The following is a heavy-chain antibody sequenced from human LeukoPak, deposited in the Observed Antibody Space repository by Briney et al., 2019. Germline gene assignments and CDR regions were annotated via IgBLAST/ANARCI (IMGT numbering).Heavy chain of an antibody. CDR2: ISSSSSTI. J-gene: IGHJ4*02. Sequence: GGSLRLSCAASGFTFSNYWMTWVRQAPGKGLEWVSYISSSSSTIYYADSVKGRFTISRDNAKNSLYLQMNSLRAEDTAVYYCARDNYGRSEAYWGQGTLVTVSS. CDR1: GFTFSNYW. CDR3: ARDNYGRSEAY. V-gene: IGHV3-48*01. D-gene: IGHD3-22*01.